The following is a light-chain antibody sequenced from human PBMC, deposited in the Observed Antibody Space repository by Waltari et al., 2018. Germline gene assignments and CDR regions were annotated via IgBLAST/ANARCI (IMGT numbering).Light chain of an antibody. J-gene: IGLJ2*01. V-gene: IGLV2-8*01. CDR3: SSYAGSNNLEV. CDR2: EVS. Sequence: QSALTQPPSASGSPGQSVTISCTGTSSDVGGYNYVSWYQQHPGKAPKLMIYEVSKRPSGVPDRFSGSKSGNPASLTVSGLQAEDEADYYCSSYAGSNNLEVFGGGTKLTVL. CDR1: SSDVGGYNY.